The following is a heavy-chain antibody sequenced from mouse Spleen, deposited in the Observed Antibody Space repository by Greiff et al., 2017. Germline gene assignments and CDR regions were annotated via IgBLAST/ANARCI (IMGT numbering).Heavy chain of an antibody. CDR3: ARSDYYDGSYDFDY. CDR1: GYTFTSYW. D-gene: IGHD1-1*01. CDR2: IHPNSGST. V-gene: IGHV1-64*01. J-gene: IGHJ2*01. Sequence: QVQLQQPGAELVKPGASVKLSCKASGYTFTSYWMHWVKQRPGHGLEWIGMIHPNSGSTNYNEKFKSKATLTVDKSSSTAYMQLSSLTSEDSAVYYCARSDYYDGSYDFDYWGQGTTLTVSS.